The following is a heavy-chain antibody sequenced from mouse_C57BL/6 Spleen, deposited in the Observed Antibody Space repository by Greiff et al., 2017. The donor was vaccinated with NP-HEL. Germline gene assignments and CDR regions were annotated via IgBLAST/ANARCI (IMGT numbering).Heavy chain of an antibody. V-gene: IGHV1-81*01. CDR3: ARWGSYYFDY. CDR1: GYTFTSYG. Sequence: VQLVESGAELARPGASVKLSCKASGYTFTSYGISWVKQRTGQGLEWIGEIYPRSGNTYYNEKFKGTATLTADKSSSTAYMELRSLTSEDSAVYFCARWGSYYFDYWGQGTTLTVSS. D-gene: IGHD3-1*01. J-gene: IGHJ2*01. CDR2: IYPRSGNT.